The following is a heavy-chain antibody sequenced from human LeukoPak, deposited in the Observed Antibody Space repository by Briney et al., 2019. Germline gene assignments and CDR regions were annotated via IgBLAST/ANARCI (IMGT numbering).Heavy chain of an antibody. CDR3: AKRYGDSTGWFFDF. CDR2: INGGGDIT. D-gene: IGHD6-13*01. Sequence: GESLTLSCAGSRYSFDSYAMTWVRQAPGKGLEWVSSINGGGDITYYAESVKGRFTVSRDNSKNTLFLQMNILRAEDTAVFYCAKRYGDSTGWFFDFWGQGSLVTVSS. V-gene: IGHV3-23*01. J-gene: IGHJ4*02. CDR1: RYSFDSYA.